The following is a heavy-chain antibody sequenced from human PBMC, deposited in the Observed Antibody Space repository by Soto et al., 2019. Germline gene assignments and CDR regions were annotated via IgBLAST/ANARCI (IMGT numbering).Heavy chain of an antibody. D-gene: IGHD2-2*01. CDR2: MNPNSGNT. J-gene: IGHJ6*02. Sequence: QVQLVQSGAEVKKPGASVKVSCKASGYTFTSYDINWVRQATGQGLEWMGWMNPNSGNTGYAQKLQGRVTVTRTNSISTAYMELRRRRSEGSAVSYCAFSVRGGYCGSTRCYAATYGMDVWGQGTTVIVSS. V-gene: IGHV1-8*01. CDR3: AFSVRGGYCGSTRCYAATYGMDV. CDR1: GYTFTSYD.